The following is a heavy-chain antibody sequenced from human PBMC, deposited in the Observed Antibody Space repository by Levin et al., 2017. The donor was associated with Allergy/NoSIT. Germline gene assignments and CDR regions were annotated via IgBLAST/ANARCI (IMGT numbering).Heavy chain of an antibody. J-gene: IGHJ4*02. D-gene: IGHD5-18*01. CDR3: ARVAGYSYGYYFDY. Sequence: SETLSLTCAVSGGSISSGGYSWSWIRQPPGKGLEWIGYIYLSGSTYYNPSLKSRVTISVDTSKTQFSLNLSSVTAADTDVYYCARVAGYSYGYYFDYWGQGTLVTVSS. V-gene: IGHV4-30-2*01. CDR2: IYLSGST. CDR1: GGSISSGGYS.